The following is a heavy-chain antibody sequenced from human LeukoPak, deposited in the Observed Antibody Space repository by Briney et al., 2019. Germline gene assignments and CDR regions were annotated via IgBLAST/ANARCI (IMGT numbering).Heavy chain of an antibody. CDR2: ISSSGSTI. J-gene: IGHJ5*02. D-gene: IGHD5-18*01. V-gene: IGHV3-11*01. CDR3: ARDLRGGTAMVYNWFDP. CDR1: GFTFSDYY. Sequence: GGSLRLSCAASGFTFSDYYMSWIRQAPGKGLEWVSYISSSGSTIYYADSVKGRFTISRDNAKNSLYLQMNSLRAEDTAVYYCARDLRGGTAMVYNWFDPWGQGTLVTVSS.